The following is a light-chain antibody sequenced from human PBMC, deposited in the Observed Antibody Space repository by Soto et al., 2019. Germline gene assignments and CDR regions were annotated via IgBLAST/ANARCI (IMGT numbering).Light chain of an antibody. Sequence: EMVLTQSPVTLSLSPGERATLACRASQSVRTYLAWYQVKPGQAPRLLIYDASRRASGVPARFSCSGSGTDFTLTISNLEPEDFALYYCQQRNTCPPSTFGQGKRLEIK. J-gene: IGKJ5*01. CDR3: QQRNTCPPST. CDR1: QSVRTY. V-gene: IGKV3-11*01. CDR2: DAS.